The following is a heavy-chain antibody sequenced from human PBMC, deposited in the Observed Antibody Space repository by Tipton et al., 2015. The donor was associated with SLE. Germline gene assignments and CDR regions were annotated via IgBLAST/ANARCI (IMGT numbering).Heavy chain of an antibody. CDR3: AKKNQAGSSSWYDY. D-gene: IGHD6-13*01. CDR2: INHSGST. Sequence: LRLSCAASGFTFSSYAMSWVRQPPGKGLEWIGEINHSGSTNYNPSLKSRVTISVDTSKNQFSLKLSSVTAADTAVYYCAKKNQAGSSSWYDYWGQGTLVTVSS. CDR1: GFTFSSYA. V-gene: IGHV4-34*08. J-gene: IGHJ4*02.